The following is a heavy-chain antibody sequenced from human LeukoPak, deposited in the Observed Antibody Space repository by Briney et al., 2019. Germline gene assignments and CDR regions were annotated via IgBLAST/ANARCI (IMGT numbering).Heavy chain of an antibody. CDR3: ARDPDYDSGY. J-gene: IGHJ4*02. CDR1: GGTFSSYA. CDR2: IIPIFGTA. D-gene: IGHD3-22*01. V-gene: IGHV1-69*13. Sequence: SVKVSCKASGGTFSSYAISWVRQAPGQGLEWMGGIIPIFGTANYAQKFQGRVTITADESTSTAYMELRSLRSDDTAVYYCARDPDYDSGYWGQGTLVTVSS.